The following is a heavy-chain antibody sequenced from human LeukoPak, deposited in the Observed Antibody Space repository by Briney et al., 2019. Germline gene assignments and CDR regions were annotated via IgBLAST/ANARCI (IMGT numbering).Heavy chain of an antibody. CDR1: GVSISSYY. V-gene: IGHV4-59*12. CDR3: ARDRDDYGDPDAFDM. Sequence: SETLSLTCTVSGVSISSYYWSWIRQPPGKGLEWIGYIYYSGSTRHNPSLKSRVTISVDTSKNQFSLKLTSVAAADTAVYYCARDRDDYGDPDAFDMWGQGTIVTVSS. CDR2: IYYSGST. J-gene: IGHJ3*02. D-gene: IGHD4-17*01.